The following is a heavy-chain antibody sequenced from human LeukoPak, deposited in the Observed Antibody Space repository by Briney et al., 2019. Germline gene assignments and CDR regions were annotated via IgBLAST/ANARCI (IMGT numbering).Heavy chain of an antibody. CDR2: ISGSGGST. CDR3: AKFPSQQLVYFDY. D-gene: IGHD6-13*01. CDR1: GFTFSSYA. V-gene: IGHV3-23*01. J-gene: IGHJ4*02. Sequence: GGSLRLSCAASGFTFSSYALSWVRQAPGKGLEWVSAISGSGGSTYYADSVKGRFTISRDNSKNTLYLQMNSLRAEDTAVYYCAKFPSQQLVYFDYWGQGTLVTVSS.